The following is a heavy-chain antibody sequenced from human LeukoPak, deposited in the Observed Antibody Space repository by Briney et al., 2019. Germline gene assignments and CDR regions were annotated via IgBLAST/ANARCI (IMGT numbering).Heavy chain of an antibody. CDR2: IYYTGST. Sequence: SETLSLTCTVSGGSISSYYWSWIRQSPGKGLEWIGYIYYTGSTYYNPSLESRVTISVDTSKNQFSLKLRSVTAADTAVYYCVRAPIVGAPRHYFFDYWGQGTLVTVSS. CDR3: VRAPIVGAPRHYFFDY. V-gene: IGHV4-59*12. CDR1: GGSISSYY. D-gene: IGHD1-26*01. J-gene: IGHJ4*02.